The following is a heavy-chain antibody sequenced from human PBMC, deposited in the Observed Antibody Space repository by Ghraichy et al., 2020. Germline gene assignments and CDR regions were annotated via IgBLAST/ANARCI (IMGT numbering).Heavy chain of an antibody. J-gene: IGHJ5*02. V-gene: IGHV4-59*01. CDR3: ARLVDGPPAPWFDP. Sequence: SETLSLTCTVSGGSISSYYWSWIRQPPGKGLEWIGYIYYSGSTNYNPSLKSRVTISVDTSKNQFSLKLSSVTAADTAVYYCARLVDGPPAPWFDPWGQGTLVTVSS. CDR1: GGSISSYY. D-gene: IGHD5-24*01. CDR2: IYYSGST.